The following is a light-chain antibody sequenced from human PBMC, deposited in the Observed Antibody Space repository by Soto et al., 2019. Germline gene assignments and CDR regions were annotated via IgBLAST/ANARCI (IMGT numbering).Light chain of an antibody. CDR1: QDIRNY. V-gene: IGKV1-16*02. CDR2: AAS. J-gene: IGKJ1*01. Sequence: DIQMTQSPSSLSASVGDRITITCRASQDIRNYLAWFQQKPGKATMSLIYAASTLQPGVPSKFSGSGSGADFTLTISSLQPEDFATYFCQQYVNYPRTFGQGTTVEIK. CDR3: QQYVNYPRT.